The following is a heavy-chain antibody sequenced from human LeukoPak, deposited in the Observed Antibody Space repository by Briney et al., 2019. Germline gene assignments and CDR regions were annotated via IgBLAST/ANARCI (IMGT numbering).Heavy chain of an antibody. V-gene: IGHV3-23*01. Sequence: GGSLRLSCAASGFTFSSYAMSWVRQAPGKGLEWVSAISGSGGSTYYADSVKGRFTISRGNSKNTLYLQMNSLRAEDTAVYYCAKQVAGTSLFDYWGQGTLVTVSS. D-gene: IGHD6-19*01. J-gene: IGHJ4*02. CDR1: GFTFSSYA. CDR3: AKQVAGTSLFDY. CDR2: ISGSGGST.